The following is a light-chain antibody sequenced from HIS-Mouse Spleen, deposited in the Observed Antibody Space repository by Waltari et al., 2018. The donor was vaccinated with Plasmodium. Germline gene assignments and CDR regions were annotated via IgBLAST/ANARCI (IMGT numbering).Light chain of an antibody. CDR3: SSYTSSSTLSWV. J-gene: IGLJ3*02. CDR1: RSDVGGYHY. Sequence: QSALTQPASVSGSPGQSIPISCTGTRSDVGGYHYVSWYQQHPGKAPKLMIYDVSNRPSGVSNRFSGSKSGNTASLTISGLQAEDEADYYCSSYTSSSTLSWVFGGGTKLTVL. CDR2: DVS. V-gene: IGLV2-14*03.